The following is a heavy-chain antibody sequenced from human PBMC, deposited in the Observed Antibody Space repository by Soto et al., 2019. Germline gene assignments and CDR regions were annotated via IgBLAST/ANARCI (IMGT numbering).Heavy chain of an antibody. J-gene: IGHJ3*02. CDR3: ANDPVVGPGIAFDI. Sequence: EGQLLESGGGLVQPGGCLRLSCAASGYTFSSYAMSWVRQAPGKGLEWVSAISGSGSSTYYADSVKGRFTISRDNSKNTLYLQMNSLRADDTAVYYCANDPVVGPGIAFDIWGQGTIVTVSS. V-gene: IGHV3-23*01. D-gene: IGHD3-22*01. CDR2: ISGSGSST. CDR1: GYTFSSYA.